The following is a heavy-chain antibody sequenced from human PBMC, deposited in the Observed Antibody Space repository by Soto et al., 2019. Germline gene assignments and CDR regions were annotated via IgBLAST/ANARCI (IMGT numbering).Heavy chain of an antibody. CDR2: ISGSGATI. Sequence: VELVESGGDLVQPGGSVRLTCTASSFLFSSYTMNWVRQAPGKGLEWIAYISGSGATIHYADSVKGRFTISRDNAKKSLYLQMDSLRVNDTAVYYCASPPRGHAVDLWGQGTLDAVSS. CDR3: ASPPRGHAVDL. J-gene: IGHJ3*01. V-gene: IGHV3-48*01. CDR1: SFLFSSYT. D-gene: IGHD2-2*01.